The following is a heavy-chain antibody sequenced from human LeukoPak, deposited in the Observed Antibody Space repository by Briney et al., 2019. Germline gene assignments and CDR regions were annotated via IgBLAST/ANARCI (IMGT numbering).Heavy chain of an antibody. CDR1: GFTFSDYY. V-gene: IGHV3-11*04. Sequence: GGSLRLSCAASGFTFSDYYMSWIRQAPGKGLEWVSYISSSGSTIYYADSVKGRFTISRDNSKNTLYLQMNSLRAEDTAVYYCARDSNYDILTGYTPDWGQGTLVTVSS. CDR2: ISSSGSTI. CDR3: ARDSNYDILTGYTPD. J-gene: IGHJ4*02. D-gene: IGHD3-9*01.